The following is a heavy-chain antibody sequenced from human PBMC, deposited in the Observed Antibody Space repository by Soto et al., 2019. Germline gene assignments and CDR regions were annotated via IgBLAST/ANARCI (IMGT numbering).Heavy chain of an antibody. D-gene: IGHD3-3*01. CDR2: ISYDGTNK. Sequence: QVQLVESGGGVVQPGRSLRLSCAASGFTFSTSGMHWVRQAPGKGLEWVAIISYDGTNKYYADSVKGRFTLPRDNSKNTVFLQMNSLRPEDTAMYYCAKHRLFDTSQEGVSTVPWFDPWGQGTLVTVSS. J-gene: IGHJ5*02. CDR3: AKHRLFDTSQEGVSTVPWFDP. V-gene: IGHV3-30*18. CDR1: GFTFSTSG.